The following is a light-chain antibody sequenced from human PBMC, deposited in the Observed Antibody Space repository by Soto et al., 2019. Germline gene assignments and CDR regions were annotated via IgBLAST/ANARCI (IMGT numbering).Light chain of an antibody. CDR1: QSVSSN. CDR2: GAS. CDR3: QQYNNWPRT. V-gene: IGKV3-15*01. J-gene: IGKJ1*01. Sequence: EIVMTQSPATLSVSPGERATLSCWASQSVSSNLAWFQQKPGQAPRLLIYGASTRATGIPARFSGSGSGTEFILTISSLQSEDFAVYYCQQYNNWPRTFGQGTKVEIK.